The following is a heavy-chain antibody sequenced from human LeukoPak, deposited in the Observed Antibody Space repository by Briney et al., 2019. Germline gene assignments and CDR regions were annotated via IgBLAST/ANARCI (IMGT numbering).Heavy chain of an antibody. CDR2: INPSGGST. J-gene: IGHJ3*02. D-gene: IGHD2-15*01. Sequence: ASVTVSCKASGYTFTSYYMHWVRQAPGQGLEWMGIINPSGGSTSYAQKFQGRVTMTRDMSTSTVYMELSSLRSEDTAVYYCARERILGYCSGGSCVPFDIWGQGTMVTVSS. V-gene: IGHV1-46*01. CDR1: GYTFTSYY. CDR3: ARERILGYCSGGSCVPFDI.